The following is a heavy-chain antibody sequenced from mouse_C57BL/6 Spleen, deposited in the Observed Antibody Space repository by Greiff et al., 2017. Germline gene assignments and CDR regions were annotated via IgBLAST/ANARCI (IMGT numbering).Heavy chain of an antibody. D-gene: IGHD1-1*01. V-gene: IGHV1-61*01. Sequence: QVQLQQPGAELVRPGSSVKLSCKASGYTFTSYWMDWVKQRPGQGLEWIGNIYPSDSETHYNQKFKDKATLTVDKAPSTAYMQLSSLTTEDSAVYYCARAITTVVATPAYWGQGTLVTVSA. CDR3: ARAITTVVATPAY. CDR2: IYPSDSET. CDR1: GYTFTSYW. J-gene: IGHJ3*01.